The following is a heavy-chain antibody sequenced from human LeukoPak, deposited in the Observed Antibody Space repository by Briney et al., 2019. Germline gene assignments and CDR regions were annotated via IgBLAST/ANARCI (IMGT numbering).Heavy chain of an antibody. Sequence: PGGSLRLSCAASGFSFSSYGMTWVRQAPGKGLEWVSVISGAGRSIYYADSVKGRFTISRDNSKNTLYLQMNSLRAEDTAVYYCARDGELERRGHLDYWGQGTLVTVSS. D-gene: IGHD1-1*01. J-gene: IGHJ4*02. CDR2: ISGAGRSI. V-gene: IGHV3-23*01. CDR1: GFSFSSYG. CDR3: ARDGELERRGHLDY.